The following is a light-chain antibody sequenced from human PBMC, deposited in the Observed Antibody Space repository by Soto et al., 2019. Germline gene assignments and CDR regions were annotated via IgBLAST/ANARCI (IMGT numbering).Light chain of an antibody. CDR2: GAS. J-gene: IGKJ3*01. CDR3: HQYDSSPLT. Sequence: EIVLTQSPGTLSLSPGERATLSCRASQSVSSSYLAWYQQKPGQAPRLLIYGASSRATGIPDRFSGSGSGTDFTLTISRLEPEDFAVYYCHQYDSSPLTFCPGTKVDIK. CDR1: QSVSSSY. V-gene: IGKV3-20*01.